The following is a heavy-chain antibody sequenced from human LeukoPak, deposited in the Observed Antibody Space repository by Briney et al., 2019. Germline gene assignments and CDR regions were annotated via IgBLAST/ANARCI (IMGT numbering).Heavy chain of an antibody. CDR3: ARDLHPVRYCSSTSCYSLPSHPAFDI. V-gene: IGHV3-48*01. Sequence: GGSLRLSCAASGFTFSSYSMNWVRQAPGKGLEWVSYISSSSSTIYYADSVKGRFTISRDNAKNSLYLQMNSLRAEDTAVYYCARDLHPVRYCSSTSCYSLPSHPAFDIWGQGTMVTVSS. CDR1: GFTFSSYS. J-gene: IGHJ3*02. CDR2: ISSSSSTI. D-gene: IGHD2-2*01.